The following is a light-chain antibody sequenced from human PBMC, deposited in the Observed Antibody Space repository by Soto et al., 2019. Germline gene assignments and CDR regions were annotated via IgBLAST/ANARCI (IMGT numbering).Light chain of an antibody. V-gene: IGKV3-20*01. Sequence: ENVLTQSPGTLSLSPGEIATLSCRASQSVSSSYLAWYQQKPGQAPSLLIYGAYSRATGIPERFSGSGSGTDFTLTISRLEPEDFAVYYCQQYGNSRAFGQGTKVEIK. CDR3: QQYGNSRA. CDR2: GAY. J-gene: IGKJ1*01. CDR1: QSVSSSY.